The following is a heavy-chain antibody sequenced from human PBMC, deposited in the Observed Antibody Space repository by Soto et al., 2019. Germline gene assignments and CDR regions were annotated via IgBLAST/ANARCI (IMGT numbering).Heavy chain of an antibody. Sequence: SETLSLTCTVSGGSISSSSYYWGWIRQPPGKGLEWIGSIYYSGSTYYNPSLKSRVTISVDTSKNQFSLKLSSVTAADTAVYYCAGHTRHGGFGELSTLFYMDVWGKGTTVTVSS. J-gene: IGHJ6*03. CDR1: GGSISSSSYY. CDR3: AGHTRHGGFGELSTLFYMDV. V-gene: IGHV4-39*01. CDR2: IYYSGST. D-gene: IGHD3-10*01.